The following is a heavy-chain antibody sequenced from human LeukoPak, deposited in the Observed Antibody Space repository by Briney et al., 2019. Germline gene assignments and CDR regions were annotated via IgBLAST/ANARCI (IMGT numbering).Heavy chain of an antibody. J-gene: IGHJ3*02. V-gene: IGHV3-30*03. CDR1: GFTFSSYG. CDR2: ISYDGSNK. D-gene: IGHD2/OR15-2a*01. CDR3: ARDFAEYSRAFDI. Sequence: QPGGSLRLSCAASGFTFSSYGMHWVRQAPGKGLEWVAVISYDGSNKYYADSVKGRFTISRDNSKKTLYLQMNSLRAEDTAVYYCARDFAEYSRAFDIWGQGTMVTVSS.